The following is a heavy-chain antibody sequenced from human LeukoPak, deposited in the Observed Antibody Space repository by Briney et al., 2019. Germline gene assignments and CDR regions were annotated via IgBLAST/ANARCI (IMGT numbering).Heavy chain of an antibody. V-gene: IGHV3-73*01. J-gene: IGHJ4*02. CDR1: GFTFRIFG. CDR2: ITGTCAT. D-gene: IGHD2-2*02. Sequence: PGRSLRLSCAASGFTFRIFGLNWVRQAPGKGPEWVGRITGTCATAYSASVKGRFTISRDDSKYTTYLQMNSLETEDTAVYYCTREGCGATSCYTNDYWGQGTLVTVSS. CDR3: TREGCGATSCYTNDY.